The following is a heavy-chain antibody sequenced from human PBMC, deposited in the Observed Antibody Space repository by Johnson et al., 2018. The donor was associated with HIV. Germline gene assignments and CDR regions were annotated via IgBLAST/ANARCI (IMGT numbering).Heavy chain of an antibody. V-gene: IGHV3-30-3*01. Sequence: QVQLVESGGGVVQPGRSLRLSCAASGFTFSSYAMHWVRQAPGKGLEWVAVISYDGSNKYYADSVKGRFTISRDNSKNTLYLQMNSLRAEDTAVYYCARAELSAFDFWGQGTMVTVSS. CDR2: ISYDGSNK. J-gene: IGHJ3*01. D-gene: IGHD3-10*01. CDR1: GFTFSSYA. CDR3: ARAELSAFDF.